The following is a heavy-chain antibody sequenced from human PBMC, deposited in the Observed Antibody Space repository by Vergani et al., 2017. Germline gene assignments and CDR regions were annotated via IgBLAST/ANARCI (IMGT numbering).Heavy chain of an antibody. Sequence: EVQLVEFGGGLVKAGGSLRLSCAASGFTFSSHSMNWVRQAPGKGLEWVSSISSSSSYIYYADSVKGRFTISRDNAKNSLYLRMNSLRAEDTAVYYCARELGRLDAFDIWGQGTIVTVSS. CDR2: ISSSSSYI. J-gene: IGHJ3*02. D-gene: IGHD7-27*01. V-gene: IGHV3-21*01. CDR1: GFTFSSHS. CDR3: ARELGRLDAFDI.